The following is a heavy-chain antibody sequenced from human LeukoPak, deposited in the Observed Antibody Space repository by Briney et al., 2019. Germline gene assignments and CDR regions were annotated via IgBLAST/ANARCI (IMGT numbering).Heavy chain of an antibody. J-gene: IGHJ2*01. Sequence: GGSLRLSCAASGFTFSTYSLNWVRQAPGKGLEWVSYIGRTGSPMYYADSVKGRFTISRDNAKNSLSLQMNSLRVEDTAVYYCAREHSYIYGSQFFDLWGRGTLVIVSS. CDR1: GFTFSTYS. CDR2: IGRTGSPM. D-gene: IGHD5-18*01. CDR3: AREHSYIYGSQFFDL. V-gene: IGHV3-48*01.